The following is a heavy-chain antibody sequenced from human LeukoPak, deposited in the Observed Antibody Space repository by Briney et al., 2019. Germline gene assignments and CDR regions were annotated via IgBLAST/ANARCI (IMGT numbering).Heavy chain of an antibody. CDR1: GFTFSSYG. J-gene: IGHJ4*02. Sequence: PGGSLRLSCAASGFTFSSYGMHWVRQAPGKGLEWVAVISYDGSNKYHADSVKGRFTISRDNSKNTLYLQMNSLRAEDTAVYYCAREGVAAASYFDYWGQGTLVTVSS. D-gene: IGHD6-13*01. V-gene: IGHV3-30*03. CDR2: ISYDGSNK. CDR3: AREGVAAASYFDY.